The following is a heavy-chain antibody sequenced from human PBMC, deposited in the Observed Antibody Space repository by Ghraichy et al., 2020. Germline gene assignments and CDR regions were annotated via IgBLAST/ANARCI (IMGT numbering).Heavy chain of an antibody. J-gene: IGHJ4*02. Sequence: SETLSLTCAVYGGSFSGYYWSWIRQPPGKGLEWIGEINHSGSTNYNPSLKSRVTISVDTSKNQFSLKLSSVTAADTAVYYCARVGHPSSPMVRGVMAYGLGYWGQGTLVTVSS. CDR3: ARVGHPSSPMVRGVMAYGLGY. CDR2: INHSGST. CDR1: GGSFSGYY. V-gene: IGHV4-34*01. D-gene: IGHD3-10*01.